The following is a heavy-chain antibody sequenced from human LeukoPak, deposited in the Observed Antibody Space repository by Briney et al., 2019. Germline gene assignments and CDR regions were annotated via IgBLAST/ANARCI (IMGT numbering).Heavy chain of an antibody. CDR1: GFTVSSNY. CDR3: AREIWSGYYSGNYYYYGMDV. D-gene: IGHD3-3*01. Sequence: PGGSLRLSCAASGFTVSSNYMSWVRQAPGKGLEWVSVIYSGGSTYYADSVKGRFTISRHNSKNTLYLQMNSLRAEDTAVYYCAREIWSGYYSGNYYYYGMDVWGQGTTVTVSS. J-gene: IGHJ6*02. CDR2: IYSGGST. V-gene: IGHV3-53*04.